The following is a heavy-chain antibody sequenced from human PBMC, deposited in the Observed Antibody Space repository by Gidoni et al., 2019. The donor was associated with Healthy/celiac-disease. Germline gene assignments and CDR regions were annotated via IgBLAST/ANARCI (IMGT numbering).Heavy chain of an antibody. CDR3: ARGWRPDIVVVVAAFVGRFDP. J-gene: IGHJ5*02. Sequence: QVQLQQWGAGLLKPSETLSLTCTVYGGSFSGYYWSWIRQPPGKGLEWIREINHSGRTNYNPSLKSRVTISVDTSKNQFSLKLSAVTAADTAVYYCARGWRPDIVVVVAAFVGRFDPWGQGTLVTVSS. D-gene: IGHD2-15*01. CDR1: GGSFSGYY. CDR2: INHSGRT. V-gene: IGHV4-34*01.